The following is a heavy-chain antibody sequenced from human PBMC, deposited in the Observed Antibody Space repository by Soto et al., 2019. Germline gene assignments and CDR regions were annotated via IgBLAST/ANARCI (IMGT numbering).Heavy chain of an antibody. V-gene: IGHV3-23*01. CDR2: ISGSGGST. CDR1: GFTFSSYA. CDR3: AKGAYPGFIAAAGPYNWFDP. J-gene: IGHJ5*02. Sequence: PGGSLRLSCAASGFTFSSYAMSWVRQAPGKGLEWVSAISGSGGSTYYADSVKGRFTISRDNSKNTLYLQMNSLRAEDTAVYYCAKGAYPGFIAAAGPYNWFDPWGQGTLVTVSS. D-gene: IGHD6-13*01.